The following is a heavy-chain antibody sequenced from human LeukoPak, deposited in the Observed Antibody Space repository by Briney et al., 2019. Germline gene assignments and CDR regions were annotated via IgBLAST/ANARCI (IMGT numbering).Heavy chain of an antibody. D-gene: IGHD3-3*02. CDR2: INHSGST. Sequence: SGTLSLTCAVYGGSFSGYYWSWIRQPPGKGLEWIGEINHSGSTNYNPSLKSRVTISVDTSKNQFSLKLSSVTAADTAVYYCARFSTAPGYCGQGTLVTVSS. CDR1: GGSFSGYY. V-gene: IGHV4-34*01. CDR3: ARFSTAPGY. J-gene: IGHJ4*02.